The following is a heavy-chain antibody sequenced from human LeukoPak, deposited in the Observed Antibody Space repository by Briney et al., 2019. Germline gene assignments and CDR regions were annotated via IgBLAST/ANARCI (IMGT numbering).Heavy chain of an antibody. CDR3: ARIGDSSGYYPFGY. CDR1: SGSISSYY. CDR2: IYYSGST. V-gene: IGHV4-59*01. Sequence: SETLFLTCTVSSGSISSYYWSWIRQPPGKGLEWIGYIYYSGSTNNNPSLKSRVTISVDTSKNQFSLKLSSVTAADTAVYYCARIGDSSGYYPFGYWGQGTLVTVSS. J-gene: IGHJ4*02. D-gene: IGHD3-22*01.